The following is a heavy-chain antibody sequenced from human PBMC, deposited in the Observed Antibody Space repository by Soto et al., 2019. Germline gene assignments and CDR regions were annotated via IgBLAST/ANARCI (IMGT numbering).Heavy chain of an antibody. V-gene: IGHV1-18*01. D-gene: IGHD5-12*01. CDR2: ISTYNGDT. J-gene: IGHJ6*02. CDR1: GYEFSDKS. CDR3: ARERVAPYYYYGMDV. Sequence: AAVKVSSKTSGYEFSDKSISWVRQAPGQGLEWMGWISTYNGDTNYAQTFQGRVTMTTDTSTSTVHMEVRSLRSDDTAVYYCARERVAPYYYYGMDVWGQGTPVTVSS.